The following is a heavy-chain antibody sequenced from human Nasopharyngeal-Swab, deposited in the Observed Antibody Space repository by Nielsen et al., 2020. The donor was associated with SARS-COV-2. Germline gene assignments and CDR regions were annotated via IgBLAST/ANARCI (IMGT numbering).Heavy chain of an antibody. V-gene: IGHV3-53*01. CDR3: ARAWGTMGPAFDY. J-gene: IGHJ4*02. Sequence: GGSLRLSCAASGFTFSSHSMNWVRQAPGKGLEWVSVIYSGGSTYYADSVKGRFTISRDNSKNTLYLQMNSLRAEDTAVYYCARAWGTMGPAFDYWGQGTLVTVSS. D-gene: IGHD3-10*01. CDR2: IYSGGST. CDR1: GFTFSSHS.